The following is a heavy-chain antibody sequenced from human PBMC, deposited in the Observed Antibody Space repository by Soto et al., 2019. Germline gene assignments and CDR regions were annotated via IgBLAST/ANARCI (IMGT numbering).Heavy chain of an antibody. Sequence: QVQLLQSGAELKKPGASVKVSCKASGYIFTGYYMHWVRQAPGQGLEWMGWINPNSGDTNYTQKFQGWVTMTRDTSISTAYMELSRLRSDDTAMYYCATSRISIAVAGETEYYFDYWGQGTLVTVSS. CDR1: GYIFTGYY. D-gene: IGHD6-19*01. CDR3: ATSRISIAVAGETEYYFDY. CDR2: INPNSGDT. J-gene: IGHJ4*02. V-gene: IGHV1-2*04.